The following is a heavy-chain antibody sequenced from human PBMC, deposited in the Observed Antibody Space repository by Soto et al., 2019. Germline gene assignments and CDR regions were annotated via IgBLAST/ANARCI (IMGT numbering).Heavy chain of an antibody. D-gene: IGHD3-22*01. CDR3: ARERAGYYDSSGYGAFDI. V-gene: IGHV1-46*03. J-gene: IGHJ3*02. CDR2: INASGGST. CDR1: GYTFTSYY. Sequence: ASVKVSCKASGYTFTSYYRHWVRQAPAQGLEWMGIINASGGSTSYAQKFQGRVTMTRDTSTSTVCMELSSLRSEDTAVYYCARERAGYYDSSGYGAFDIWGQGTMVTVSS.